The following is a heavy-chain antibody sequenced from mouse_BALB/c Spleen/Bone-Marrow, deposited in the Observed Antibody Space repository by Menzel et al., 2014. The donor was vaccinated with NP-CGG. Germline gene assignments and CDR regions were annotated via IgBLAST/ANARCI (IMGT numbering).Heavy chain of an antibody. J-gene: IGHJ3*01. CDR2: IRLKSNNYAT. CDR3: TRYYYGSSRGFAY. CDR1: GFTFSNYW. V-gene: IGHV6-6*02. Sequence: EVQLQESGGGLVQPGGSMKLSCVASGFTFSNYWMNWVRQSPEKGLEWVAEIRLKSNNYATHYAESVKGRFTISRDDSKSSVYLQMNNLRAEDTGIYYCTRYYYGSSRGFAYWGQGTLVTVSA. D-gene: IGHD1-1*01.